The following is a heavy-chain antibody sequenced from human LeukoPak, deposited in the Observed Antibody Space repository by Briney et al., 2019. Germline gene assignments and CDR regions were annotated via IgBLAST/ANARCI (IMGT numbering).Heavy chain of an antibody. CDR1: GGSFSGYY. D-gene: IGHD5-12*01. Sequence: PSETLSLTCAVYGGSFSGYYWSWIRQPPGKGLEWIGEINHSGSTNYNPSLKSRVTISVDTSKNQFPLKLSSVTAADTAVYYCARGAIYSGYAKWGQGTLVTVSS. J-gene: IGHJ4*02. CDR2: INHSGST. CDR3: ARGAIYSGYAK. V-gene: IGHV4-34*01.